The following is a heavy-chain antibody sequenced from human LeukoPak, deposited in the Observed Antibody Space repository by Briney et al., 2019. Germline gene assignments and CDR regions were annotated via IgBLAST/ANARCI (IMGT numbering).Heavy chain of an antibody. V-gene: IGHV3-21*01. CDR2: ISSSSSYI. CDR3: ARAQSWVAAAGTNYFDY. D-gene: IGHD6-13*01. J-gene: IGHJ4*02. Sequence: GGSLRLSCAASGFTFSSYSMNWVRQAPGKGLEWVSSISSSSSYIYYADSVKGRLTISRDNAKNSLYLQMNSLRAEDTAVYYCARAQSWVAAAGTNYFDYWGQGTLVTVSS. CDR1: GFTFSSYS.